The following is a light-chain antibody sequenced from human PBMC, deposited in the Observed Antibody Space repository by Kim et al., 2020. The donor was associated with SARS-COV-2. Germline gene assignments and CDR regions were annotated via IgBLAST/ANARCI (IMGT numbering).Light chain of an antibody. CDR3: NSRDSSGNHLV. Sequence: ALGKTVTCTCRGGSLGGYYASWYQQKQGQAPVLVIYGKNNRPSGIPDRCSGSSSGNTASLIITGAQAEDEADYYCNSRDSSGNHLVFGGGTQLTVL. CDR1: SLGGYY. CDR2: GKN. J-gene: IGLJ2*01. V-gene: IGLV3-19*01.